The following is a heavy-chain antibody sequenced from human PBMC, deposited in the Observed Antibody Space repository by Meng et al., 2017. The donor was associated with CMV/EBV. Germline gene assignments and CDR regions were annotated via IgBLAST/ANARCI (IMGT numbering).Heavy chain of an antibody. CDR1: GFTVSSNY. CDR3: ARGVDTAPLGMDI. CDR2: IYSGGSP. D-gene: IGHD5-18*01. Sequence: GESLKISCAASGFTVSSNYVNWVRQAPGKGLEWVSVIYSGGSPYYADSVKGRFTISRDNSKNTVYLQMNSLRAEDTAVFYCARGVDTAPLGMDIWGQGTTVTVSS. V-gene: IGHV3-53*01. J-gene: IGHJ6*02.